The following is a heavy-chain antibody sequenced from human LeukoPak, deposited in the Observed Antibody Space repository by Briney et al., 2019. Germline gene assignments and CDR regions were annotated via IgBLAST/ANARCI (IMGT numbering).Heavy chain of an antibody. D-gene: IGHD3-3*01. CDR1: GGFISSYY. CDR3: ARVRDLGRITIFGGIDY. V-gene: IGHV4-4*07. Sequence: SETLSLTCTVSGGFISSYYWSWIRQPAGKGLEWIGRIYTSGSTNYNPSLKSRVAISVDTSKNQFSLKLSSVTAADTAVYYCARVRDLGRITIFGGIDYRGQGTLVTVSS. CDR2: IYTSGST. J-gene: IGHJ4*02.